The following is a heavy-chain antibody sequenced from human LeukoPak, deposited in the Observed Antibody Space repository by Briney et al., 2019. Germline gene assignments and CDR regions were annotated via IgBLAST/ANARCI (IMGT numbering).Heavy chain of an antibody. V-gene: IGHV1-18*01. CDR3: AILWFGELALYYYYYYMDV. CDR1: GYTFTSYA. J-gene: IGHJ6*03. CDR2: ISAYNGNT. Sequence: ASVKVSCKASGYTFTSYAMNWVRQAPGQGLEWMGWISAYNGNTNYAQKLQGRVTMTTDTSTSTAYMELRSLRSDDTAVYYCAILWFGELALYYYYYYMDVWGKGTTVTVSS. D-gene: IGHD3-10*01.